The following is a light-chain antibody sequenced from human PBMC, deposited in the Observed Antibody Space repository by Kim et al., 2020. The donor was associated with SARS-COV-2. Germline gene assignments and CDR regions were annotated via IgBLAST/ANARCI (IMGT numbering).Light chain of an antibody. V-gene: IGKV3-15*01. CDR1: QSVSSS. CDR2: GAS. Sequence: EIVMTQSPATLSVSPGERATLSCRASQSVSSSLAWYQQKPGQAPRLLIYGASTRATGIPARFSGSGSGTEFTLTISSLQSVDFAVYYCQQYNNWLSWTFGQGTKVDIK. J-gene: IGKJ1*01. CDR3: QQYNNWLSWT.